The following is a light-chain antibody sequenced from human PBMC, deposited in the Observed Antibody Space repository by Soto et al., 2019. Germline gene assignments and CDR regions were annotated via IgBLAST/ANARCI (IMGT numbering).Light chain of an antibody. CDR2: EAS. V-gene: IGKV3-20*01. J-gene: IGKJ2*01. CDR1: QHVRDTY. Sequence: EIVLTQSPGSLSLSPGETAALSCRASQHVRDTYLAWYQQKPGQAPRLLIYEASRRAADIPARFSGSGSGTDFILTIIRLEPEDLAVYFCQQYGSTPFTFGQGTKLEIK. CDR3: QQYGSTPFT.